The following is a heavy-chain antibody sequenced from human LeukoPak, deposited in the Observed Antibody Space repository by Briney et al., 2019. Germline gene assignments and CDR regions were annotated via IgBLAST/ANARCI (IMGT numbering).Heavy chain of an antibody. J-gene: IGHJ5*02. D-gene: IGHD3-16*01. CDR3: AREYNGGAPNWFDP. CDR1: GGSISSYY. V-gene: IGHV4-59*01. CDR2: IYYSGST. Sequence: SETLSLTCTVSGGSISSYYWSWIRQPPGKGLEWIWYIYYSGSTNYNPSLKSRVTISVDTSKNQFSLKLSSVTAADTAVYYCAREYNGGAPNWFDPWGQGTLVTVSS.